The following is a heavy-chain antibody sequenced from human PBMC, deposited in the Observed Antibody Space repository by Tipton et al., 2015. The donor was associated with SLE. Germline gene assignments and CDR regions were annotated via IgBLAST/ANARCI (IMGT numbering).Heavy chain of an antibody. CDR3: ARGGLGYSYYYYMDV. Sequence: TLSLTCAVYGGSLDSYYWTWIRQPPGKGLEWIGYIYYTGSTNYNPSLKSRVTISVDTSKNQFSLKLSSVTAADTAVYYCARGGLGYSYYYYMDVWGKGTTVTVSS. D-gene: IGHD5-18*01. CDR2: IYYTGST. V-gene: IGHV4-59*01. CDR1: GGSLDSYY. J-gene: IGHJ6*03.